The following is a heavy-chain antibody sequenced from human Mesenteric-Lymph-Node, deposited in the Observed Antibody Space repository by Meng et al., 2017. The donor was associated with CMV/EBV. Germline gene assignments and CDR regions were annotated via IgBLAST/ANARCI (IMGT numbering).Heavy chain of an antibody. CDR1: GYPFTTLD. CDR3: ARGIAAGTDY. D-gene: IGHD6-13*01. Sequence: KVSCKASGYPFTTLDFNWMRQAAGQGLEWMGWMSPNSGNTGLAQKFQGRVTMTRDTSINTAYMELSSLTSDDTAVYYCARGIAAGTDYWGQGTLVTVPS. J-gene: IGHJ4*02. V-gene: IGHV1-8*02. CDR2: MSPNSGNT.